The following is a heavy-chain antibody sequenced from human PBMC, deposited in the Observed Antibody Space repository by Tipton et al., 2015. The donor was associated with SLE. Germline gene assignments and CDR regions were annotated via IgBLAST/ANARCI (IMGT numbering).Heavy chain of an antibody. CDR1: GASISSHY. CDR3: ARGSVVADDY. J-gene: IGHJ4*01. CDR2: IYYSRHT. D-gene: IGHD2-15*01. V-gene: IGHV4-59*11. Sequence: TLSLTCPVSGASISSHYWDWFRQTPGQGLEWIGYIYYSRHTNYNPSLESRVTISIDTSKNQLSLKLTSVTAADTAVYYCARGSVVADDYWGQGTLVTVSS.